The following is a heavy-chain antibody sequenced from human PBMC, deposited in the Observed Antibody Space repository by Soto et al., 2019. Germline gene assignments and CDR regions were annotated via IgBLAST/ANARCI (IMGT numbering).Heavy chain of an antibody. J-gene: IGHJ4*02. Sequence: QLQLLESGSGLVKPSQTLSLTCAVSGGSISSGGYSWGWIRQPPGKGLEWIGYIYHSVSTYYNPSLKSRVTISVARSKNQFSLRLSSVAAADTAVYYGARVPDYWGQGTLVTVSS. CDR3: ARVPDY. V-gene: IGHV4-30-2*01. CDR1: GGSISSGGYS. CDR2: IYHSVST.